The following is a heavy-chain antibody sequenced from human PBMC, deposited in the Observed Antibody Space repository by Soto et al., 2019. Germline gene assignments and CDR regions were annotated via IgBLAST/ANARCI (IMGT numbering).Heavy chain of an antibody. V-gene: IGHV6-1*01. CDR1: GDSISTNNVD. CDR3: ARGKYSAFDY. J-gene: IGHJ4*02. D-gene: IGHD5-18*01. Sequence: QVQLQQSGPGLVKPSQTLSLTCAISGDSISTNNVDWNWIRQSPSGGLEWLGRTGYTSKWYNDYVVSVRSRITINPDTSKNQFSLQLNSVTLDDTAVYYCARGKYSAFDYWGQGTLVTVSS. CDR2: TGYTSKWYN.